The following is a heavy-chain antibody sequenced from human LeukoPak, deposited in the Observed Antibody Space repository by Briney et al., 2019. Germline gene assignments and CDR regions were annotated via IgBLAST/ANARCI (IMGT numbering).Heavy chain of an antibody. CDR3: AKVSRSSVWLLDF. V-gene: IGHV3-43*02. Sequence: GGSLRLSCAASVFTFDDYAMHWVRQAPGKGLEWVSLISGDDTITYYADSVKGRFTISRDDSKNSLYLQMNSRRTEDTALYYCAKVSRSSVWLLDFWGQGTLVTVSS. D-gene: IGHD6-13*01. J-gene: IGHJ4*02. CDR2: ISGDDTIT. CDR1: VFTFDDYA.